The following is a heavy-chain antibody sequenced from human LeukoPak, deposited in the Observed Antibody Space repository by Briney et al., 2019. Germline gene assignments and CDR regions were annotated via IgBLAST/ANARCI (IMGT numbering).Heavy chain of an antibody. D-gene: IGHD6-13*01. CDR3: ARGESSTKFGY. CDR2: INPSGRTT. CDR1: GYTFTNYF. J-gene: IGHJ4*02. V-gene: IGHV1-46*01. Sequence: ASVKVSCKASGYTFTNYFIHWVRQPPGQGLDGMGIINPSGRTTSYAQKFQGRVSMTRATSTPTVYMELSSLRSEDTAVYYCARGESSTKFGYWGQGTLVTVSS.